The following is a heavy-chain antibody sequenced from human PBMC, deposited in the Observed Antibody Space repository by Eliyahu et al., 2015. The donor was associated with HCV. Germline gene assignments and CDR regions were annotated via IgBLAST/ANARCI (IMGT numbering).Heavy chain of an antibody. CDR2: INPXSGVA. CDR1: GYIFXXHF. J-gene: IGHJ5*02. CDR3: ARDPVGSIYDFWSGWSNSRSYLDP. D-gene: IGHD3-3*01. V-gene: IGHV1-2*06. Sequence: QVQLVQSGAXVKKPGASVKVSCKASGYIFXXHFLHWXRXAPGQGLEWMGRINPXSGVAKYAQKFQGRVTLTRDMSINTAYMEVRGLKSDDTAVYYCARDPVGSIYDFWSGWSNSRSYLDPWGQGTLVTVSS.